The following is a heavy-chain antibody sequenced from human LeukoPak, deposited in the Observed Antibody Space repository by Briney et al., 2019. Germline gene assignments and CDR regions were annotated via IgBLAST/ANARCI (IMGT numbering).Heavy chain of an antibody. CDR1: GFSFSSLA. V-gene: IGHV3-30*01. D-gene: IGHD3-10*01. CDR3: AKVAYYYGSGRGDY. J-gene: IGHJ4*02. Sequence: PGGSLRLSCAASGFSFSSLAIHWVRQAPGKGPEWVAAISNDGRDQYYADSVRGRFTLSRDNSKNTLYLQMNSLRAEDTAVYYCAKVAYYYGSGRGDYWGQGTLVTVSS. CDR2: ISNDGRDQ.